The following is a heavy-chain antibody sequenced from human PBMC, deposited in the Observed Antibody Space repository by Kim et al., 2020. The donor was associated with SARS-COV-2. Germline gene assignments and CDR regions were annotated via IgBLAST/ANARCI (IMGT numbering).Heavy chain of an antibody. Sequence: AKPDQRFPGRVTITADKSTSTAYMELSSLRSEDTAVYYCARDGYNYYFDYWGQGTLVTVSS. J-gene: IGHJ4*02. CDR3: ARDGYNYYFDY. V-gene: IGHV1-69*04. CDR2: A. D-gene: IGHD5-12*01.